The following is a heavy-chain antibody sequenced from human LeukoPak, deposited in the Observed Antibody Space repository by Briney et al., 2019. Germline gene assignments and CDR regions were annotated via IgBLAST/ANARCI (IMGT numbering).Heavy chain of an antibody. J-gene: IGHJ4*02. CDR3: ALDYCSSTSCYPFDY. V-gene: IGHV1-18*01. D-gene: IGHD2-2*01. Sequence: ASVKVSCKASGYTFTSYGISWVRQAPGQGLEWMGWISAYNGNTNYAQKLQGRVTMTTDTSTSTAYMELRSLRSDDTAVYYCALDYCSSTSCYPFDYWGQGTLVTVSS. CDR1: GYTFTSYG. CDR2: ISAYNGNT.